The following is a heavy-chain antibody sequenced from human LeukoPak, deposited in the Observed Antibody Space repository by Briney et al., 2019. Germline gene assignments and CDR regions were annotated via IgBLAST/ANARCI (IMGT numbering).Heavy chain of an antibody. CDR3: AKVWGGSSGWYYFDY. CDR1: GFTFSSYA. Sequence: GGSLRLSCAASGFTFSSYALTWVRQPPGKGLEWVSAISASGSGTYYAASVRGRFTISRDNSKNTMYVQMNSLRVEDTAVYCCAKVWGGSSGWYYFDYWGQGTQVTVSP. V-gene: IGHV3-23*01. J-gene: IGHJ4*02. D-gene: IGHD6-19*01. CDR2: ISASGSGT.